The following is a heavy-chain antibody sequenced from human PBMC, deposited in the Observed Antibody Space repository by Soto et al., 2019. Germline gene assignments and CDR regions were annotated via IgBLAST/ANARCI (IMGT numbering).Heavy chain of an antibody. J-gene: IGHJ4*02. Sequence: QVQLQESGPGLVKPSQTLSLTCTVSGGSISSGGYYWSWIRQHPGKGLEWIGYIYYSGSTYYNPSLKSRVTISVDTSKNQFSLKLSSVTAADTAVYYCAREFRAATPERWLDYWGQGTLVTVSS. D-gene: IGHD2-15*01. V-gene: IGHV4-31*03. CDR1: GGSISSGGYY. CDR3: AREFRAATPERWLDY. CDR2: IYYSGST.